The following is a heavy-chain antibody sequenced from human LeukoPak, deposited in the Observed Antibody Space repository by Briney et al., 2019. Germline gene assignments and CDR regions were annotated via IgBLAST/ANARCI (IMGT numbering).Heavy chain of an antibody. CDR2: ISAYNGNT. CDR3: ARAGLAVASWWLDP. CDR1: GYTFTSYG. J-gene: IGHJ5*02. V-gene: IGHV1-18*01. D-gene: IGHD6-19*01. Sequence: ASVKVSCKASGYTFTSYGISWVRQAPGQGLEWMGWISAYNGNTNYAQKLQGRVTMTTDTSTSTAYMELRSLRSDDTAVYSCARAGLAVASWWLDPWGQGTLVTVSS.